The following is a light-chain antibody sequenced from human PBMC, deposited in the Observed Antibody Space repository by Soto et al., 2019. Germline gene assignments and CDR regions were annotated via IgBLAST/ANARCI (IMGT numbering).Light chain of an antibody. CDR1: SSNIGSNT. CDR3: AAWDDSLNGVV. J-gene: IGLJ3*02. Sequence: QSVLTQPPLASGTPGQRVTISCSGSSSNIGSNTVNWYQQLPGTAPKLLIYCNNQRPSGVPDRFSGSKSGTSASLAISGLHSEDEADYYCAAWDDSLNGVVFGGGTKLTVL. CDR2: CNN. V-gene: IGLV1-44*01.